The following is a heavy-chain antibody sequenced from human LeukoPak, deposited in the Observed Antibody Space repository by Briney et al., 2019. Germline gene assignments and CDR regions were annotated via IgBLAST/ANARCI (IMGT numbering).Heavy chain of an antibody. CDR1: GFTFSSYW. D-gene: IGHD3-9*01. V-gene: IGHV3-7*01. Sequence: GGSLRLSCAASGFTFSSYWMSWVRQAPGKGLEWVANIKQDGSEKYYVDSVKGRSTISRDNAKNSLYLQMNSLRAEDTAVYYCARDHGYYDILTGYADFDYWGQGTLVTVSS. CDR2: IKQDGSEK. J-gene: IGHJ4*02. CDR3: ARDHGYYDILTGYADFDY.